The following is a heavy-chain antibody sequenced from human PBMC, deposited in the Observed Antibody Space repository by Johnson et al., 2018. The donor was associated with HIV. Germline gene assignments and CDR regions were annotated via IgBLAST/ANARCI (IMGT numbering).Heavy chain of an antibody. Sequence: VQLVESGGGFVKPGGSLRLSCAASGFTFSNVWMSWVRQAPGKGLEWVANIKQDGSEKYYVDSVKGRFTISRDNAKNSLYLQMNSLRAEDTAVYYCARDVGIAENLDAFDVWGQGTMVTVSS. CDR1: GFTFSNVW. V-gene: IGHV3-7*01. CDR3: ARDVGIAENLDAFDV. D-gene: IGHD6-13*01. J-gene: IGHJ3*01. CDR2: IKQDGSEK.